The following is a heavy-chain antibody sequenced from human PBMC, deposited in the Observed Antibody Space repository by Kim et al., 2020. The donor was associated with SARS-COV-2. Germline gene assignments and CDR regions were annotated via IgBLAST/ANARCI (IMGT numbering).Heavy chain of an antibody. V-gene: IGHV3-23*01. Sequence: GGSLRLSCAASGFTFSSYPMSWVRQALGKGLEWVSSLSESGDSTYYADSVKGRFTISRDNPKNTLSLQMNSLRAEDSAVYYCATRYKFASGSWAQGTLVT. J-gene: IGHJ5*02. CDR3: ATRYKFASGS. CDR2: LSESGDST. D-gene: IGHD5-18*01. CDR1: GFTFSSYP.